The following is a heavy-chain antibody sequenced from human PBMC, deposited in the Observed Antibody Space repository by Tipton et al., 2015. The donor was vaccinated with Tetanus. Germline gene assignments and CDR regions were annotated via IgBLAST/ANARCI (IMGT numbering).Heavy chain of an antibody. D-gene: IGHD3-10*01. CDR2: IYYGGGT. CDR1: GGPINSTPYF. J-gene: IGHJ4*02. CDR3: ARHRGAWSPPDDY. V-gene: IGHV4-39*01. Sequence: TLSLTCTVSGGPINSTPYFWGWIRQPPGKGLEWIGLIYYGGGTYYSPALKSRVTISVDTSKTGFSLKLSSGTAADTAIYYCARHRGAWSPPDDYWGQGTLVTVSP.